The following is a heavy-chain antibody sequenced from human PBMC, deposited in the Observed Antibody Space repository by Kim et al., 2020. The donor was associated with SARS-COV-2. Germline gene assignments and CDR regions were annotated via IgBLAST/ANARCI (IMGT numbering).Heavy chain of an antibody. V-gene: IGHV1-69*13. J-gene: IGHJ4*02. CDR1: GGTFSSYA. CDR3: ARDNRMVRGVMNY. D-gene: IGHD3-10*01. CDR2: IIPIFGTA. Sequence: SVKVSCKASGGTFSSYAISWVRQAPGQGLEWMGGIIPIFGTANYAQKFQGRVTITADESTSTAYMELSSLRSEDTAVYYCARDNRMVRGVMNYWGQGTLVTVSS.